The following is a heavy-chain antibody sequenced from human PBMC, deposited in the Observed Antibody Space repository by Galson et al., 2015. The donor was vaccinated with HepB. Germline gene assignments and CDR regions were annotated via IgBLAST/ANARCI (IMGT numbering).Heavy chain of an antibody. CDR2: FSWDDAK. Sequence: PALVNPTQTLTLTCTFSGFSLRTTEMRVSWIRQPPGKPLEWLARFSWDDAKFYSTSLTTRLTISKDTSTNQVVLTMTNMDPVDTATYSGARSGYSSGWYPWYFDLGGRGTLVTVSS. J-gene: IGHJ2*01. V-gene: IGHV2-70*04. CDR1: GFSLRTTEMR. D-gene: IGHD6-19*01. CDR3: ARSGYSSGWYPWYFDL.